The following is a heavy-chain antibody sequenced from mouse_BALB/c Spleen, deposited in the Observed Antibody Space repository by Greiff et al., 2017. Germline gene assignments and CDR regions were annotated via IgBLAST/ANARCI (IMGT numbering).Heavy chain of an antibody. J-gene: IGHJ4*01. Sequence: DVQLVESGGGLVQPGGSRKLSCAASGFTFSSFGMHWVRQAPEKGLEWVAYISSGSSTIYYADTVKGRFTISRDNPKNTLFLQMTSLRSEDTAMYYCARSWNAYYGNSYYAMDYWGQGTSVTVSS. V-gene: IGHV5-17*02. D-gene: IGHD2-10*01. CDR2: ISSGSSTI. CDR1: GFTFSSFG. CDR3: ARSWNAYYGNSYYAMDY.